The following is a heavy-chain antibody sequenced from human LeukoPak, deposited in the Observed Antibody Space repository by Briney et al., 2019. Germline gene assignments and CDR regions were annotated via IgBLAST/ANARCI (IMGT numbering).Heavy chain of an antibody. V-gene: IGHV1-18*01. CDR3: ARVTLKSTTTRFTLAGDYFDY. D-gene: IGHD1-26*01. CDR1: GYTFTSYG. Sequence: ASVKVSCKASGYTFTSYGINWVRQAPGQGLEWMGWITTSNGDTNNAQNLQGRVTITKDTSTSTAYMDLRSLRSDDTAVYYCARVTLKSTTTRFTLAGDYFDYWGQGTLVTVSS. CDR2: ITTSNGDT. J-gene: IGHJ4*02.